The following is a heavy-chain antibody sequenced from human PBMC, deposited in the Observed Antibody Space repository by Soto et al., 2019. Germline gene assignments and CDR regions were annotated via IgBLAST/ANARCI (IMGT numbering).Heavy chain of an antibody. CDR1: GDSVISYY. CDR2: VSYTEST. V-gene: IGHV4-59*08. CDR3: ARLCHSSGTCFDH. Sequence: PSETLCLTCTVSGDSVISYYWNWILQAPGKGLEWIGYVSYTESTNYNPSLMSRVTISIDTSKNQFFLTLTSVTAADTAVHYCARLCHSSGTCFDHWGQGTPVTVSS. D-gene: IGHD6-19*01. J-gene: IGHJ4*02.